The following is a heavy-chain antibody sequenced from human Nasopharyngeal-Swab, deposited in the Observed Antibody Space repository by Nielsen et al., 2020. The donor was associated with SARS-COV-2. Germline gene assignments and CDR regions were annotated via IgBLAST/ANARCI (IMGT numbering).Heavy chain of an antibody. CDR1: GYSFTSYW. Sequence: GESLKISCKGSGYSFTSYWIGWVRQMPGKGLEWMGIIYPGDSDTRYSPSFQGQVTISADKSISTAYPQWSSLKASDTAMYYCARRVGYCSGGSCYFDYWGQGTLVTVSS. CDR2: IYPGDSDT. V-gene: IGHV5-51*01. J-gene: IGHJ4*02. D-gene: IGHD2-15*01. CDR3: ARRVGYCSGGSCYFDY.